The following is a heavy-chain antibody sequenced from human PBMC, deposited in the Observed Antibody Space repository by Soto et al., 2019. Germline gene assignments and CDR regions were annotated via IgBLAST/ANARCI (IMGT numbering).Heavy chain of an antibody. CDR2: IYYSGST. CDR1: GGSISSGGYY. J-gene: IGHJ5*02. D-gene: IGHD2-8*02. CDR3: ARGGTTLVVSYPHWFDP. Sequence: LSLTCTVSGGSISSGGYYWSWIRQHPGKGLEWIGYIYYSGSTYYNPSLKSRVTISVDTSKNQFSLKLSSVTAADTAVYYCARGGTTLVVSYPHWFDPWGQGTLVTVSS. V-gene: IGHV4-31*03.